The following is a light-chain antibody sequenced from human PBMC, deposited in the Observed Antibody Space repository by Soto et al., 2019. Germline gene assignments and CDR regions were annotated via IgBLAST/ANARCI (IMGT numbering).Light chain of an antibody. Sequence: TVMTQSPATLSMSPWDRAALYCRINLNVATNMALYQQKPGQAPRLLIYGASIRATGVPARFTGSVSGTESTLTIYNLQAEDFAVYYCHQYNTGLRTFGRGTKVDIK. CDR2: GAS. V-gene: IGKV3-15*01. CDR3: HQYNTGLRT. CDR1: LNVATN. J-gene: IGKJ1*01.